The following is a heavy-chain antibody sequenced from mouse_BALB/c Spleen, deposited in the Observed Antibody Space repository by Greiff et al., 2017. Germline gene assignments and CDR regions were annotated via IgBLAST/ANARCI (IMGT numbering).Heavy chain of an antibody. CDR3: ARSHYGSRYYFDY. CDR1: GYTFTSYT. D-gene: IGHD1-1*01. Sequence: QVQLQQSAAELARPGASVKMSCKASGYTFTSYTMHWVKQRPGQGLEWIGNINPNSGYTEYNQKFKDKTTLTADKSSSTAYMQLSSLTSEDSAVYYCARSHYGSRYYFDYWGQGTTLTVSS. J-gene: IGHJ2*01. V-gene: IGHV1-4*02. CDR2: INPNSGYT.